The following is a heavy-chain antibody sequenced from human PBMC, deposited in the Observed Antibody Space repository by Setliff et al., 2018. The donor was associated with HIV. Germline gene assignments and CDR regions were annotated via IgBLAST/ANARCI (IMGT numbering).Heavy chain of an antibody. CDR1: GYTFTSYA. V-gene: IGHV1-3*01. J-gene: IGHJ3*02. Sequence: ASVKVSCKASGYTFTSYALHWVRQAPGQRLEWMGWVNADNGNTKYSEKFQGRVTFTADESTSTAYMELSSLSSEDTAVYYCARDQTGVAAAAFGGGSAWSDEGFDIWGQGTMVTVS. CDR2: VNADNGNT. D-gene: IGHD6-13*01. CDR3: ARDQTGVAAAAFGGGSAWSDEGFDI.